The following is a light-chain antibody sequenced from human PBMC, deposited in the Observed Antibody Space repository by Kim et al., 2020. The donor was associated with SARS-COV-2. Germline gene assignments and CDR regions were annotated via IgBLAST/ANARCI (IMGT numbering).Light chain of an antibody. J-gene: IGLJ3*02. V-gene: IGLV3-21*04. CDR2: YDS. Sequence: APGKTARITCGGKNIGSKSVLWYRRKPGQAPVLVIYYDSDRPSGVPERFSGSNSENTATLTISRVEAGDEADYYCQVWDSSSDHRVFGGGTQLTVL. CDR1: NIGSKS. CDR3: QVWDSSSDHRV.